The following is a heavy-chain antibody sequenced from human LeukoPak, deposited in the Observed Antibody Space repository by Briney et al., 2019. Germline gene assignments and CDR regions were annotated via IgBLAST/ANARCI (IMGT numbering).Heavy chain of an antibody. D-gene: IGHD6-25*01. CDR3: ARDWSAAGAFDI. V-gene: IGHV4-39*07. Sequence: SETLSLTCTVSGGSISSSSYYWGWIRQPPGKGLEWIGSIYYSGSTYYNPSLKSRVTISVDTSKNQFSLKLSSVTAADTAVYYCARDWSAAGAFDIWGQGTMVTVSS. CDR2: IYYSGST. CDR1: GGSISSSSYY. J-gene: IGHJ3*02.